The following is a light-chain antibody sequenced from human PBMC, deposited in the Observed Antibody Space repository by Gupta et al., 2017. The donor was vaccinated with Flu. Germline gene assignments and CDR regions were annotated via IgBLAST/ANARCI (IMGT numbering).Light chain of an antibody. CDR1: SGSVSSAHY. CDR2: SAN. CDR3: MLYSGNDIWI. V-gene: IGLV8-61*01. Sequence: GGTVTLTCALTSGSVSSAHYPSWSPLGPGQPPRTLIYSANIRSSGVPDRFSGSTVGNNAVLTIAGAQAEEASNYFCMLYSGNDIWIFGGGTKLTVL. J-gene: IGLJ2*01.